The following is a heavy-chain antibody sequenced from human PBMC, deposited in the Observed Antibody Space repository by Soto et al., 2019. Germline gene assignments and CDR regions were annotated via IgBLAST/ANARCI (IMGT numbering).Heavy chain of an antibody. CDR3: ARDRQGALGYCSGGSCYFRGPMDV. V-gene: IGHV3-33*01. CDR1: GFTFSSYG. J-gene: IGHJ6*03. CDR2: IWYDGSNK. Sequence: GGSLRLSCAASGFTFSSYGMHWVRQAPGKGLEWVAVIWYDGSNKYYADSVKGRFTISRDNSKNTLYLQMNSLRAEDTAGYYCARDRQGALGYCSGGSCYFRGPMDVWGKGTTVTVSS. D-gene: IGHD2-15*01.